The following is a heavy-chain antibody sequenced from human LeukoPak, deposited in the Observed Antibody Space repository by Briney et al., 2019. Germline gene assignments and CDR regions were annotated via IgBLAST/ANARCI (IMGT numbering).Heavy chain of an antibody. V-gene: IGHV1-69*06. CDR2: IIPIFGTA. CDR1: GGTFSSYA. D-gene: IGHD4-17*01. Sequence: GASVKVSCKASGGTFSSYAISWVRQAPGQGLEWMGGIIPIFGTANYAQKFQGRVTITADKSTSTAYMELSSLRSEDTAVYYCARVMMTTVPYYYGMDVWGQGTTVTVSS. J-gene: IGHJ6*02. CDR3: ARVMMTTVPYYYGMDV.